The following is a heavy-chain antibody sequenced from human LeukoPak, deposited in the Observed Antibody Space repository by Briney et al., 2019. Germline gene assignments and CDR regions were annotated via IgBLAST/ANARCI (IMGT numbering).Heavy chain of an antibody. CDR1: GYTFTSYG. V-gene: IGHV1-18*01. D-gene: IGHD5-18*01. Sequence: ASVKVSCKASGYTFTSYGINWVRQAPGQGLEWMGWISPYNGNTNYAQKFQVRVTMTTDTSTSTAYMELRSLRSDDTAVYYCASGLGYSYLDYWGQGTLVTVSS. CDR2: ISPYNGNT. CDR3: ASGLGYSYLDY. J-gene: IGHJ4*02.